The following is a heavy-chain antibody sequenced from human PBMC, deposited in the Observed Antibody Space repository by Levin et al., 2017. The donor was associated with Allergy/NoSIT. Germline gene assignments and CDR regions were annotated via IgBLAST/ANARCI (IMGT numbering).Heavy chain of an antibody. CDR1: GGSISSYY. J-gene: IGHJ5*02. Sequence: ESLKISCTVSGGSISSYYWNWIRQPAGKGLEWIGRIYTSGSTKCNPSLMSRVTMSLDTSKNQFSLKLSSVTAADTAVYYCARDRTPGIIVAGWLDPWGQGTLVTVSS. D-gene: IGHD6-13*01. CDR3: ARDRTPGIIVAGWLDP. CDR2: IYTSGST. V-gene: IGHV4-4*07.